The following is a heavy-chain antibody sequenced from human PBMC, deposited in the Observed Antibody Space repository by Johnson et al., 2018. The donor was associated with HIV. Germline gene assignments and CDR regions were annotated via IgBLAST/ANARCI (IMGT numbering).Heavy chain of an antibody. V-gene: IGHV3-33*03. CDR1: GFTFTNYW. Sequence: QVQLVESGGGLVQPGGSLRLSCAASGFTFTNYWMSWVRQAPGKGLEWVAVIWYDGSNKYYADSVKGRFTITRDNARNSLYLQMNSLRAEDTAVYYCAGGRGAFDIWGQGTTVIVSS. J-gene: IGHJ3*02. D-gene: IGHD2-15*01. CDR2: IWYDGSNK. CDR3: AGGRGAFDI.